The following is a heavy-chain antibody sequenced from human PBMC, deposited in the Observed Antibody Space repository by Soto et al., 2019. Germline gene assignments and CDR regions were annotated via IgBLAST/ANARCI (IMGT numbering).Heavy chain of an antibody. V-gene: IGHV5-51*01. CDR2: IYPGDSDT. D-gene: IGHD3-10*01. J-gene: IGHJ5*02. CDR1: GYSFTSYW. CDR3: ATTPITMVRGVIPNWFDP. Sequence: GESLKISCKGSGYSFTSYWIGWVRQMPGKGLEWMGIIYPGDSDTRYSPSFQGQVTISADKSISTAYLQWSSLKASDTAMYYCATTPITMVRGVIPNWFDPWGQGTLVTVSS.